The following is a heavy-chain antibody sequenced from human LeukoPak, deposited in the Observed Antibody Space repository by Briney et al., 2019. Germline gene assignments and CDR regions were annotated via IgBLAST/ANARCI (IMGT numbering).Heavy chain of an antibody. CDR1: GFMFSGYW. CDR2: IKYDGSER. V-gene: IGHV3-7*01. CDR3: VRDNSHFDS. Sequence: GGSLRLSCAASGFMFSGYWMSWVRQAPGKGLEWVATIKYDGSERYYVDSVTGRFTISRDNTRESLYLQMNSPRAEDTAVYYCVRDNSHFDSWGQGSLVTVSS. J-gene: IGHJ4*02. D-gene: IGHD2/OR15-2a*01.